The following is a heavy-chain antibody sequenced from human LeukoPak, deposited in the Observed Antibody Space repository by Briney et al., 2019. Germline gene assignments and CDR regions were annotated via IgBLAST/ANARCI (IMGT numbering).Heavy chain of an antibody. CDR1: GYSFTSYW. Sequence: GESLKISCKGSGYSFTSYWIGGVRQMPGKGLEWMGIIYPGDSDTRYSPSFQGQVTISADKSIRTAYLQWRSLKAPDTARYYCAGHRGGGDCSGGSCYSDYWGQGTLVAVSS. CDR2: IYPGDSDT. D-gene: IGHD2-15*01. CDR3: AGHRGGGDCSGGSCYSDY. J-gene: IGHJ4*02. V-gene: IGHV5-51*01.